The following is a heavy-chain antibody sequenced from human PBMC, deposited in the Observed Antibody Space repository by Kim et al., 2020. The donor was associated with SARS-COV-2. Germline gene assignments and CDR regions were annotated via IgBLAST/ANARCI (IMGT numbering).Heavy chain of an antibody. CDR1: GGSVSSGSYY. J-gene: IGHJ4*02. Sequence: SETLSLTCTVSGGSVSSGSYYWSWIRQPPGKGLEWIGYIYYSGSTNYNPSLKSRVTISVDTSKNQFSLKLSSVTAADTAVYYCARAKGFVDTAIVVDYCGQGTLGTVS. CDR2: IYYSGST. CDR3: ARAKGFVDTAIVVDY. D-gene: IGHD5-18*01. V-gene: IGHV4-61*01.